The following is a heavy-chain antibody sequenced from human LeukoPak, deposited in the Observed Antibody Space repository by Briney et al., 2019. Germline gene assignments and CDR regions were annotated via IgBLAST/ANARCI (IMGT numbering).Heavy chain of an antibody. V-gene: IGHV3-73*01. D-gene: IGHD2-15*01. CDR3: TRQECSGGSCSYVDY. CDR2: VRNKPNSYTT. Sequence: GGSLRLSCAASGFYFSGFYMHWVRQASGRGLEWVGLVRNKPNSYTTVYAASVKGRFTISRDDSKNTAYLQMNSLKAEDTAVYYCTRQECSGGSCSYVDYWGQGTLVTVSS. J-gene: IGHJ4*02. CDR1: GFYFSGFY.